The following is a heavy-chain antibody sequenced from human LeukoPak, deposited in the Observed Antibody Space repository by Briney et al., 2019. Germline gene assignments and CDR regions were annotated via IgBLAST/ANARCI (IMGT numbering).Heavy chain of an antibody. Sequence: PSETLSLTCTVSGGSISSHYWSWIRQPAGKGLEWIGRIYTSGSTNYNPSLKSRVTMSVDTSKNQFSLKLSSVTAADTTVYYCVFSSGYDTYDYWGQGTLVTVSS. J-gene: IGHJ4*02. CDR1: GGSISSHY. CDR3: VFSSGYDTYDY. CDR2: IYTSGST. V-gene: IGHV4-4*07. D-gene: IGHD3-22*01.